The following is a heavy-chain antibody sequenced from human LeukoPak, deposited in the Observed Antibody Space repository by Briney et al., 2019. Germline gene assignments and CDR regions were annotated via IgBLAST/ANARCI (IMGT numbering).Heavy chain of an antibody. J-gene: IGHJ5*02. CDR1: GYTLTELS. D-gene: IGHD3-3*01. CDR3: GRGAPQGFGVVINRKLGPHWFDL. V-gene: IGHV1-24*01. CDR2: FYPEDGET. Sequence: GASVTVSCKVSGYTLTELSMHWVRQAPGKGLEWMGGFYPEDGETIYAQKFQGRVTMTRDTTTSTVYMELSSLRAEDTAVYYCGRGAPQGFGVVINRKLGPHWFDLWGQGTLVTVSS.